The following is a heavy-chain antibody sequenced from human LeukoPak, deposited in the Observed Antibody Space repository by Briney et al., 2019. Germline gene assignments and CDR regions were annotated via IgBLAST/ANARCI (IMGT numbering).Heavy chain of an antibody. CDR3: ARDRMVDIVATIDRAYYFDY. CDR2: INLSGGTT. V-gene: IGHV1-46*01. D-gene: IGHD5-12*01. CDR1: GYTFSSYY. Sequence: ASAKVSCKTSGYTFSSYYMHWVRQAPGQGPEWMGIINLSGGTTSYPQKFQGRVTMTSDTSISTAYMELSRLRSDDTAVYYCARDRMVDIVATIDRAYYFDYWGQGTLVTVSS. J-gene: IGHJ4*01.